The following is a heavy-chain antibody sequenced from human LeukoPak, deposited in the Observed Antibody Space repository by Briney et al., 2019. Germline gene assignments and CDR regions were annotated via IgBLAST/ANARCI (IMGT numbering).Heavy chain of an antibody. CDR3: ARPNDYGDYFDY. J-gene: IGHJ4*02. D-gene: IGHD4-17*01. V-gene: IGHV1-2*02. CDR1: GYTFTGHY. Sequence: ASVKVSCKASGYTFTGHYMHWVRQAPGRGLEWMGWINPNSGGTNYAQKFQGRVTMTRDTSISTAYMELSRLRSDDTAVYYCARPNDYGDYFDYWGQGTLVTVSS. CDR2: INPNSGGT.